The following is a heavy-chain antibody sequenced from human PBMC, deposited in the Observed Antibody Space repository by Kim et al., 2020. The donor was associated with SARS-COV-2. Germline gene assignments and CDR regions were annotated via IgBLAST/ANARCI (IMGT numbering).Heavy chain of an antibody. J-gene: IGHJ4*02. CDR1: GFTFSSYG. CDR2: IWYDGSNK. Sequence: GGSLRLSCAASGFTFSSYGMHWVRQAPGKGLEWVAVIWYDGSNKYYADSVKGRFTISRDNSKNTLYLQMNSLRAEDTAVYYCVRDPLGLDTAMAFDYWGQGTLVTVSS. V-gene: IGHV3-33*01. D-gene: IGHD5-18*01. CDR3: VRDPLGLDTAMAFDY.